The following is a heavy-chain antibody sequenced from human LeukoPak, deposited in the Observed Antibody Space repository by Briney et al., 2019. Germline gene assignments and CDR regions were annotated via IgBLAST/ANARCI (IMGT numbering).Heavy chain of an antibody. V-gene: IGHV4-34*01. D-gene: IGHD3-22*01. CDR3: ARGVSMIVVVIHDWYFDL. CDR2: IYYSGRT. CDR1: GGSFSGYY. Sequence: SETQSLTCAVYGGSFSGYYWSWIRQPPGKGLEWIGNIYYSGRTYYNPSLKSRVTISVDTSKNQFSLKLSSVTATDTAVYYCARGVSMIVVVIHDWYFDLWGRGTLVTVSS. J-gene: IGHJ2*01.